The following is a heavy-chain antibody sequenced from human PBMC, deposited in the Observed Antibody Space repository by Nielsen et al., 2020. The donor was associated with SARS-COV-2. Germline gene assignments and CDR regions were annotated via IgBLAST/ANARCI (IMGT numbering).Heavy chain of an antibody. J-gene: IGHJ4*02. V-gene: IGHV3-74*01. D-gene: IGHD6-19*01. CDR2: INSDGSST. Sequence: GESLKISCAASGFTFSSLWMHWVRQARGKGLVWVSRINSDGSSTNYADSVKGRFTIYRDNATNTIYLQMNSLRAEDTPLYYCVPALWAVAYYFDYWGQGTLVTVSS. CDR1: GFTFSSLW. CDR3: VPALWAVAYYFDY.